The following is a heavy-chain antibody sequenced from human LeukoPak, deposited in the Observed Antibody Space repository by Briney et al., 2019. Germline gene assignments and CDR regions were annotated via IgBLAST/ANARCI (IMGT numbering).Heavy chain of an antibody. CDR2: ISSSSSYT. D-gene: IGHD2-21*01. CDR1: GFTFSDYY. J-gene: IGHJ5*02. V-gene: IGHV3-11*05. Sequence: GWSLRLSCAASGFTFSDYYMSWIRQAPGKGLEWVSYISSSSSYTNYADSVKGRFTISRDNAKNSLYLQMNSLRAEDTAVYYCARAMGEGILWNWFDPWGQGTLVTVSS. CDR3: ARAMGEGILWNWFDP.